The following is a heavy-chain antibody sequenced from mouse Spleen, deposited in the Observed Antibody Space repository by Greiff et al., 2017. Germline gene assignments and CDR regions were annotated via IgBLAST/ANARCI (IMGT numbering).Heavy chain of an antibody. CDR1: GYSITSGYY. Sequence: VQLQQSGPGLVKPSQSLSLTCSVTGYSITSGYYWNWIRQFPGNKLEWMGYISYDGSNNYNPSLKNRISITRDTSKNQFFLKLNSVTTEDTATYYCASIEFTYWGQGTLVTVSA. J-gene: IGHJ3*01. CDR2: ISYDGSN. V-gene: IGHV3-6*01. CDR3: ASIEFTY. D-gene: IGHD2-12*01.